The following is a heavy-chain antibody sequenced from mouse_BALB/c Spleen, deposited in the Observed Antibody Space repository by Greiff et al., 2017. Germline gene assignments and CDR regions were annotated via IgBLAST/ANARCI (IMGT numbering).Heavy chain of an antibody. CDR1: GYSFTGYF. V-gene: IGHV1-37*01. CDR3: GRGANNYYGFFDY. Sequence: EVKLMESGPELVKPGASVKISCKASGYSFTGYFMNWVKQSHGKSLEWIGRINPYNGDTFYNQKFKGKATLTVDKSSSTAHMELLSLTSEDSAVYYCGRGANNYYGFFDYWGQGTTLTVSS. CDR2: INPYNGDT. D-gene: IGHD1-2*01. J-gene: IGHJ2*01.